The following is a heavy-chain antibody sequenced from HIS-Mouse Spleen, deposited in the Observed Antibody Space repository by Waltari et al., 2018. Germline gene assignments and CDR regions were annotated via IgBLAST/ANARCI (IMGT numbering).Heavy chain of an antibody. J-gene: IGHJ5*02. Sequence: QVQLQESGPGLVKPSQTLSLTCTVSGGSISSGGYYWSWIRQHPGKGLEWIGYIYYSGRTYYNPAVKSRVTISVDTSTNQFSLKLSSVTAADTAVYYCARGRRQQLVRVWFDPWGQGTLVTVSS. D-gene: IGHD6-6*01. CDR1: GGSISSGGYY. V-gene: IGHV4-31*03. CDR3: ARGRRQQLVRVWFDP. CDR2: IYYSGRT.